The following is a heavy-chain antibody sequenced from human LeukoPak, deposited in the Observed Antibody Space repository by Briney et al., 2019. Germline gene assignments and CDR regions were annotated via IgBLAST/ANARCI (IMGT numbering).Heavy chain of an antibody. J-gene: IGHJ6*03. CDR3: AKSPDFWSGTYYYYYMDV. V-gene: IGHV3-23*01. CDR2: ISGSGGST. D-gene: IGHD3-3*01. Sequence: HPGGSLRLSCAASGFTFSSYAMSWVRQAPGKGLEWVSAISGSGGSTYYADSVKGRFTISRDNSKNTLYLQMNSLRAEDTAVYYCAKSPDFWSGTYYYYYMDVWGKGTTVTVSS. CDR1: GFTFSSYA.